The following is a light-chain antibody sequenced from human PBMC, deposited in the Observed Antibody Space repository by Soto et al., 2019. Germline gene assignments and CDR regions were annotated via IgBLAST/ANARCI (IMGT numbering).Light chain of an antibody. CDR2: GAS. CDR1: LAISNY. Sequence: DIQMTQSPSSLSAFVGDRVTITCRASLAISNYLAWYQQRPGKVPKLLIYGASTLQSGVPSRFAGSGSGTEFSLTTTSLQPEDVATYYCQRYNTVPWAFGQGTKVEIK. CDR3: QRYNTVPWA. V-gene: IGKV1-27*01. J-gene: IGKJ1*01.